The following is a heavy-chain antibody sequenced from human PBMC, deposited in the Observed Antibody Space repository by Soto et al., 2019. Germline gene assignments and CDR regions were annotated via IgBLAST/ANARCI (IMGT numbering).Heavy chain of an antibody. D-gene: IGHD4-17*01. Sequence: QVQLVQSGAEVKKPGSSVKVSCKASGGTFSSYTISWVRQAPGQGLEWMGRIVPPLGIADYAQKFQGRVTITAHKSTSTAYMELSSLRSEDTAVYYCASDYGDYALDYWGQGTLVTVSS. CDR2: IVPPLGIA. CDR3: ASDYGDYALDY. V-gene: IGHV1-69*02. CDR1: GGTFSSYT. J-gene: IGHJ4*02.